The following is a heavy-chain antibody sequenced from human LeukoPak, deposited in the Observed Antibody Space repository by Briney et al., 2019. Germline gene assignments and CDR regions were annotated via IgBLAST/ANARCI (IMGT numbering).Heavy chain of an antibody. D-gene: IGHD4-17*01. J-gene: IGHJ4*02. CDR2: INHSGST. CDR1: GGSFSGYY. V-gene: IGHV4-34*01. CDR3: ARALQHDYGDYYFDY. Sequence: PSETLSLTCAVYGGSFSGYYWSWIRQPPGKGLEWIGEINHSGSTNYNPSLKSRVTISVDTSKNQFSLKLSSVTAADTAVYYCARALQHDYGDYYFDYWGQGTLVTVSP.